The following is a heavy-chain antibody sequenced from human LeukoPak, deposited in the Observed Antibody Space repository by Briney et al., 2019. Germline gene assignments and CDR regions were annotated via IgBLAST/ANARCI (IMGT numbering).Heavy chain of an antibody. J-gene: IGHJ3*02. Sequence: SETLSLTCAVYGGSFSDSYWYWIRQPPGKGLEWIGEISHSGSTNYNPSLKSRVSISEDTSKNQFSLKLSSVTAADTAVYYCARGRGVAARPNDAFDIWSHGTMVTVSS. CDR3: ARGRGVAARPNDAFDI. D-gene: IGHD6-6*01. V-gene: IGHV4-34*01. CDR1: GGSFSDSY. CDR2: ISHSGST.